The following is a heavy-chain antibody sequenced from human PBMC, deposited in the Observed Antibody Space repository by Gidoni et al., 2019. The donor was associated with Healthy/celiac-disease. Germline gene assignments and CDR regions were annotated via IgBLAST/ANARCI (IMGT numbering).Heavy chain of an antibody. D-gene: IGHD6-19*01. J-gene: IGHJ4*02. V-gene: IGHV4-39*01. CDR3: ARHEWVGQWLAHFDY. CDR2: IYYSGST. CDR1: GGSISSSSYY. Sequence: QLQLQESGPGLVKPSATLSLTCTVSGGSISSSSYYWGWIRQPPGKGLEWIGSIYYSGSTYYNPSLKSRVTISVDTSKNQFSLKLSSVTAADTAVYYCARHEWVGQWLAHFDYWGQGTLVTVSS.